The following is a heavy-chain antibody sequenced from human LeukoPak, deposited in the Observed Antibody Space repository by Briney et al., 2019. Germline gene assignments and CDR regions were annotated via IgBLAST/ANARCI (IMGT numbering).Heavy chain of an antibody. J-gene: IGHJ4*02. CDR1: GFTFDDYA. CDR3: ARVSEITVAGINY. CDR2: ISWNSGSI. D-gene: IGHD6-19*01. V-gene: IGHV3-9*01. Sequence: GGSLRLSCAASGFTFDDYAMHWVRQAPGKGLEWVSGISWNSGSIGYADSVKGRFTISRDNAKNSLYLQMNSLRAEDTAVYYCARVSEITVAGINYWGQGTLVTVSS.